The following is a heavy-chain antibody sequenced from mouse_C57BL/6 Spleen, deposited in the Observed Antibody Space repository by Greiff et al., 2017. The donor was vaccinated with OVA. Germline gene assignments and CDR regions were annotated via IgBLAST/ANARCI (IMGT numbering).Heavy chain of an antibody. Sequence: LQESGPGLVQPSQSLSITCTVSGFSLTSYGVHWVRQSPGKGLEWLGVIWSGGSTDYNAAFISRLSISKDNSKSQVFFKMNSLQADDTAIYYCARPYYYGSSPYYAMDYWGQGTSVTVSS. D-gene: IGHD1-1*01. V-gene: IGHV2-2*01. CDR1: GFSLTSYG. CDR2: IWSGGST. J-gene: IGHJ4*01. CDR3: ARPYYYGSSPYYAMDY.